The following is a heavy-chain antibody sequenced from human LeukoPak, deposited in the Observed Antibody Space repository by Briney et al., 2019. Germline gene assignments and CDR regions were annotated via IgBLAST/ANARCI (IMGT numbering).Heavy chain of an antibody. D-gene: IGHD2-2*01. Sequence: GESLKISCKGSGYSFTSYWIGWVRQMPGKGLEWMGIIYPGDSDTRYSPPFQGQVTISADKSISTAYLQWSSLKASDTAMYYCATHIVVVPAADLGYGYFDYWGRGTLVTVSS. J-gene: IGHJ4*02. V-gene: IGHV5-51*01. CDR3: ATHIVVVPAADLGYGYFDY. CDR1: GYSFTSYW. CDR2: IYPGDSDT.